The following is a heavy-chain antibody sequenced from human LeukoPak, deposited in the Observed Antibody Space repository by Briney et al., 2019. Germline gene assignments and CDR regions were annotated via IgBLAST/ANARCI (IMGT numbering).Heavy chain of an antibody. D-gene: IGHD3-22*01. Sequence: SETLSLTCTVSGGSISSGSYYWSWIRQPAGKGLEWIGRIYTSGSTNYNPSLKSRVTISVDTSKNQLSLKLSSVTAADTAVYYCAREGSGYYYSDYWGQGTLVTVSS. CDR1: GGSISSGSYY. CDR3: AREGSGYYYSDY. CDR2: IYTSGST. V-gene: IGHV4-61*02. J-gene: IGHJ4*02.